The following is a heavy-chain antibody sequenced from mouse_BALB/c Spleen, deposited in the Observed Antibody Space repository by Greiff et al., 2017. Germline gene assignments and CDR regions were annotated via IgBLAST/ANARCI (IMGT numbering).Heavy chain of an antibody. Sequence: EVKLMESGGGLVKPGGSLKLSCAASGFTFSSYAMSWVRQTPEKRLEWVASISSGGSTYYPDSVKGRFTISRDNARNILYLQMSSLRSEDTAMYYCARGERLYYGPAWFAYWGQGTLVTVSA. J-gene: IGHJ3*01. CDR1: GFTFSSYA. V-gene: IGHV5-6-5*01. D-gene: IGHD1-2*01. CDR2: ISSGGST. CDR3: ARGERLYYGPAWFAY.